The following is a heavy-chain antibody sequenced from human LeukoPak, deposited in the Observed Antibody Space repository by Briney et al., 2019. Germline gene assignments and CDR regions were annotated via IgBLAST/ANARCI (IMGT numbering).Heavy chain of an antibody. CDR1: GGSISSISYY. Sequence: SETLTLTCTVSGGSISSISYYWGWIRQPPGTGLEWIGTIYYSGNTYYNPSLKSRVTISVDTSKNQFSLQLSSVTAADTAVYYCARRRAYISSLFDYWGQGTPVTVSS. D-gene: IGHD6-13*01. V-gene: IGHV4-39*01. CDR2: IYYSGNT. J-gene: IGHJ4*02. CDR3: ARRRAYISSLFDY.